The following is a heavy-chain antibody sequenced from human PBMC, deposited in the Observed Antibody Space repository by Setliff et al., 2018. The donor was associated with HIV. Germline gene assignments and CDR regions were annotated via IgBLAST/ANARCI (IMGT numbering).Heavy chain of an antibody. V-gene: IGHV4-61*09. CDR2: IFASGST. CDR1: GGSITSGNYY. Sequence: PSETLSLTCTVSGGSITSGNYYWSWIRQPAGKGLEWIGHIFASGSTKYNPSLESRVTMSVDTSRTQFSLKLRSVTAADTATYFCARVRFNFDNVRCFDLWGPGTLVTVSS. CDR3: ARVRFNFDNVRCFDL. D-gene: IGHD1-20*01. J-gene: IGHJ2*01.